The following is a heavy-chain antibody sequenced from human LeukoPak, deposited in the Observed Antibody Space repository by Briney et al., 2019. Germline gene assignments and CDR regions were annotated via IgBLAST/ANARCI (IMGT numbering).Heavy chain of an antibody. D-gene: IGHD6-13*01. CDR2: TNPDTGGT. CDR3: ARGQQLTLYNYYYFMDV. Sequence: ASVKVSCTASEYTFRDFYIHWVRQAPGQGLEWMGWTNPDTGGTTLAQKFQGRVAMTRDTSVSTSYMELSGLRSDDTAVYYCARGQQLTLYNYYYFMDVWGQGTTVTVSS. J-gene: IGHJ6*03. V-gene: IGHV1-2*02. CDR1: EYTFRDFY.